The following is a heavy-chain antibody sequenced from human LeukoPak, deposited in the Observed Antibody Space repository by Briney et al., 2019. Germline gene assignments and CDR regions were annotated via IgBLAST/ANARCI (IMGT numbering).Heavy chain of an antibody. Sequence: SETLSLTRAVYGGSFSGYYWSWIRQPPGKGLEWIGEINHSGSTNYNPSLKSRVTISVDTSKNQFSLKLSSVTAADTAVYYCARRLVAAAGKFIDYWGQGTLVTVSS. D-gene: IGHD6-13*01. CDR3: ARRLVAAAGKFIDY. V-gene: IGHV4-34*01. CDR1: GGSFSGYY. J-gene: IGHJ4*02. CDR2: INHSGST.